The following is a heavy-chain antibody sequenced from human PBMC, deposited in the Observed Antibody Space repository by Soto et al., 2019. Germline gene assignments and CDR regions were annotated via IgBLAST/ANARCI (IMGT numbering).Heavy chain of an antibody. V-gene: IGHV3-33*01. CDR1: GFTFSSNG. CDR2: IWYDGSNK. D-gene: IGHD1-26*01. CDR3: ASDSEGGDY. Sequence: QVQMVESGGGVVQPGRSLRLSCAASGFTFSSNGMHWVRQAPGKGLEWVAVIWYDGSNKYYADSVKGRFTISRDNSKNTLYLQMNSLRAEDTAVYYCASDSEGGDYWGQGTLVTVSS. J-gene: IGHJ4*02.